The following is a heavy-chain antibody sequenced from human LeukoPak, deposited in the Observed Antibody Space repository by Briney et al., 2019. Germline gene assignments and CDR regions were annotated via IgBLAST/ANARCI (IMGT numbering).Heavy chain of an antibody. CDR3: AAYPEAELCFDP. V-gene: IGHV4-59*05. CDR1: GFTFSDYY. CDR2: IYYSGST. D-gene: IGHD3-16*01. J-gene: IGHJ5*02. Sequence: GSLRLSCAASGFTFSDYYMSWIRQAPGKGLEWIGSIYYSGSTYYNPSLKSRVTISVDTSKNQFSLKLSSVTAADTAVYYCAAYPEAELCFDPWGQGTLVTVSS.